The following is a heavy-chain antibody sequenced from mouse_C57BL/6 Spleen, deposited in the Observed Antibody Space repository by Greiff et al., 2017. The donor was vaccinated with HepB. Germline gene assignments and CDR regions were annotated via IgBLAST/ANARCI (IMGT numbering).Heavy chain of an antibody. V-gene: IGHV1-64*01. J-gene: IGHJ4*01. CDR1: GYTFTSYW. Sequence: QVQLQQPGAELVKPGASVKLSCKASGYTFTSYWMHWVKQRPGQGLEWIGMIHPNSGSTNYNEKFKSKATLTVDKSSSTAYMQLSSLTSEDSAVYYGARSPTYYYGMEYWGQGTSVTVSS. CDR2: IHPNSGST. CDR3: ARSPTYYYGMEY. D-gene: IGHD2-10*01.